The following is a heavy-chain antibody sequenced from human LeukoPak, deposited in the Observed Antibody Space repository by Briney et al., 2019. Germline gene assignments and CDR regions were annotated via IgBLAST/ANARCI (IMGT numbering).Heavy chain of an antibody. D-gene: IGHD4-17*01. V-gene: IGHV3-30*02. Sequence: PGGSLRLSCAASGFTFSDYGMHWVRQAPGKGLEWVAFIRYDGSNKYYADSVKGRFTISRDNSKNTVYLQMNSLRAEDTAVYYCARRQYGDPDYWGQGTLVTVSS. CDR2: IRYDGSNK. CDR3: ARRQYGDPDY. CDR1: GFTFSDYG. J-gene: IGHJ4*02.